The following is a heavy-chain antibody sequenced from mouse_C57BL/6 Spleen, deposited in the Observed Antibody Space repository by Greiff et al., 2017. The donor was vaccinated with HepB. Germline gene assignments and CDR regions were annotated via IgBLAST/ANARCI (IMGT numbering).Heavy chain of an antibody. D-gene: IGHD2-4*01. V-gene: IGHV1-15*01. CDR3: TRHDYGRGYAMDY. CDR2: IDPETSGT. Sequence: QVQLKESGAELVRPGASVTLSCKASGYTFTDYEMHWVKQTPVHGLEWIGAIDPETSGTAYNQKFKGKAILTADKSSSTAYMELGSLTSEDSAVYYCTRHDYGRGYAMDYWGQGTSVTVSS. J-gene: IGHJ4*01. CDR1: GYTFTDYE.